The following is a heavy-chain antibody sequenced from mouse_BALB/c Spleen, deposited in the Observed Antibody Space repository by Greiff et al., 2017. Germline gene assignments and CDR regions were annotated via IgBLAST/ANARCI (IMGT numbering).Heavy chain of an antibody. CDR3: APYDYDEAWFAY. J-gene: IGHJ3*01. V-gene: IGHV5-6-2*01. Sequence: EVQLVESGGGLVKLGGSLKLSCAASGFTFSSYYMSWVRQTPEKRLELVAAINSNGGSTYYPDTVKGRFTISRDNAKNTLYLQMSSLKSEDTALYYCAPYDYDEAWFAYWGQGTLVTVSA. CDR1: GFTFSSYY. CDR2: INSNGGST. D-gene: IGHD2-4*01.